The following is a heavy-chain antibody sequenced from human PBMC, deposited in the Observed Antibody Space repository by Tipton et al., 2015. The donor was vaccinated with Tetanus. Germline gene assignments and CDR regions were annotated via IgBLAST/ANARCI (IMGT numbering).Heavy chain of an antibody. V-gene: IGHV4-31*02. CDR1: GGSISSGGYY. D-gene: IGHD3-10*01. J-gene: IGHJ4*02. CDR2: IYYSGST. CDR3: AGLYYYDSASYPLY. Sequence: LRLSCTVSGGSISSGGYYWSWIRQHPGKGLEWIGYIYYSGSTYYNPSLKSRVTISVDTSKNQFSLSLRSVTAADTAVFYCAGLYYYDSASYPLYWGQGTLVTVSS.